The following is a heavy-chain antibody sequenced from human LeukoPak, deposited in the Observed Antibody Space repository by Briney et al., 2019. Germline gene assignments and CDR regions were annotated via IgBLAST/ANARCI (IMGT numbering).Heavy chain of an antibody. Sequence: GGSLRLSCAASGFTFSSYSMNWVRQAPGKGLEWVSYISSSSSTIYYADSVKGRFTISRDNSKNTLYLQMNSLRAEDTAVYYCAKDPNFYYCMDVWGKGTTVTISS. CDR2: ISSSSSTI. J-gene: IGHJ6*03. V-gene: IGHV3-48*01. CDR1: GFTFSSYS. CDR3: AKDPNFYYCMDV.